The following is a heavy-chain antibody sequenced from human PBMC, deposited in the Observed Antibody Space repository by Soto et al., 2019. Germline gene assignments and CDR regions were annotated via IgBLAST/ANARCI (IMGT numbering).Heavy chain of an antibody. CDR2: LYNTGST. Sequence: QVRLQESGPGLVKPSETLSLTCTVSGGSISRYYWSWIRQPPGKGLEWIGYLYNTGSTIYNPSLESRVTISVDTSKNQFSLKLNSVTAADTDVYYCARDLWGYCGTDCYPLDVWGPGTTFTVSS. J-gene: IGHJ6*02. D-gene: IGHD2-21*02. V-gene: IGHV4-59*01. CDR1: GGSISRYY. CDR3: ARDLWGYCGTDCYPLDV.